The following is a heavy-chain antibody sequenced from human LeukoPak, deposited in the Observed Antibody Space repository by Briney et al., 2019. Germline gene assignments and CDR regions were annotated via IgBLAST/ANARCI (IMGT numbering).Heavy chain of an antibody. CDR1: GYIFTSYA. Sequence: GASVNVSCMASGYIFTSYAMNWVRQAPGQGLEWMGWINTNTGNPTYAQDFTGRFVFSLDTSDSTAYLQIISLKAEDTAVYYCARDAHDSGGYLRYYFDYWGQGTLVTVSS. CDR2: INTNTGNP. V-gene: IGHV7-4-1*02. D-gene: IGHD3-22*01. CDR3: ARDAHDSGGYLRYYFDY. J-gene: IGHJ4*02.